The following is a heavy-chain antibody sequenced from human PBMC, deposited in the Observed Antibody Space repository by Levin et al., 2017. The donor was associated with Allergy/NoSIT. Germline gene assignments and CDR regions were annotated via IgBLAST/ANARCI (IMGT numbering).Heavy chain of an antibody. Sequence: GGSLRLSCAASGFTFRIYWMSWVRQAPGKGLEWVANIHQDGSEKYYVDSVKGRFTISRDNAKNSLYLQMNSLRAEDTAVYYCARVPKASYYGLDVWGQGTTVTVSS. V-gene: IGHV3-7*04. J-gene: IGHJ6*02. CDR2: IHQDGSEK. CDR3: ARVPKASYYGLDV. CDR1: GFTFRIYW.